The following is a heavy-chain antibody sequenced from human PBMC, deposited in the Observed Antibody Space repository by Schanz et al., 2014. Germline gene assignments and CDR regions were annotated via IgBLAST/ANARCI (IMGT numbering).Heavy chain of an antibody. J-gene: IGHJ4*02. CDR3: ASSGAGYSSSWDFDY. V-gene: IGHV1-69*02. CDR1: GGTFSSYT. CDR2: IIPVLAIA. D-gene: IGHD6-13*01. Sequence: QVHLVQSGAEVKKPGSSVKVSCKASGGTFSSYTISWIRQAPGQGLEWMGRIIPVLAIADYAQKFQGRVTITADKSTSTASMELSSLRSEDTAVYYCASSGAGYSSSWDFDYWGQGTLVTVSS.